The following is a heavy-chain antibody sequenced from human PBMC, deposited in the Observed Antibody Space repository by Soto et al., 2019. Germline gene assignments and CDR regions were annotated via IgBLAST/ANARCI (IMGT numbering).Heavy chain of an antibody. D-gene: IGHD4-17*01. CDR1: GGSVSSGSYY. V-gene: IGHV4-61*01. CDR2: INYSGST. J-gene: IGHJ5*02. CDR3: ERARSPYGDSNWFDP. Sequence: SETLSLTCTVSGGSVSSGSYYWSWIRQPPGKGLEWIGYINYSGSTNYNPSLKSRVTISVDTSKNQFSLKLSPVTAADTAVYYCERARSPYGDSNWFDPWGQGTMVTVSS.